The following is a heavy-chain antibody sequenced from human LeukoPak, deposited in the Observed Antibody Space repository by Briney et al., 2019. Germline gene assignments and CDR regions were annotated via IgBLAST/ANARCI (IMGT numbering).Heavy chain of an antibody. J-gene: IGHJ4*02. CDR3: AKDRRDYAPGDC. CDR1: GFTFSSYG. V-gene: IGHV3-30*18. D-gene: IGHD2-2*01. Sequence: GRSLRLSCAASGFTFSSYGMHWVRQAPGKGLEWVAVISYDGSNKYYADSVKGRFTISRDNSKNTLYLQMNSLRAEDTAVYYCAKDRRDYAPGDCWGQGTLVTVSS. CDR2: ISYDGSNK.